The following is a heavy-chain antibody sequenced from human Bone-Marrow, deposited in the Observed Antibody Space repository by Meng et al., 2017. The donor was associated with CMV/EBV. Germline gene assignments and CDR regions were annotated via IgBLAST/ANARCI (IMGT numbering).Heavy chain of an antibody. CDR1: GGSFSGYY. V-gene: IGHV4-34*01. D-gene: IGHD3-3*01. CDR3: ARGSGFDP. CDR2: INHSGST. J-gene: IGHJ5*02. Sequence: SETLSLTCAVYGGSFSGYYWSWIRQPPGKGLEWIGEINHSGSTNYNPSLKSRVTISVDTSKNQFSLKLSSMTAADTAVYYCARGSGFDPWGQGPLVTVYS.